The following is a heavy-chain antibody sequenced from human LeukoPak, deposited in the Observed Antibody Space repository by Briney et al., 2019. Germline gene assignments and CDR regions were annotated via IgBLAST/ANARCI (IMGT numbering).Heavy chain of an antibody. V-gene: IGHV3-74*01. CDR2: INSDGSST. J-gene: IGHJ4*02. Sequence: GGSLRLSCAASGFTFSSYWMHWVRQAPGKGLVWVSCINSDGSSTSYADSVKGRFTISRDNAKNTLYLQMNSLRAEDTAVYYCARDPRRYFDWLFPQFDFDYWGQGTLVTVSS. CDR3: ARDPRRYFDWLFPQFDFDY. D-gene: IGHD3-9*01. CDR1: GFTFSSYW.